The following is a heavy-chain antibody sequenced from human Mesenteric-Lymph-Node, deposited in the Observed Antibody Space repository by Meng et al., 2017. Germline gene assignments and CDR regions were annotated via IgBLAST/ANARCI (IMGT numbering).Heavy chain of an antibody. D-gene: IGHD6-19*01. CDR1: GGSISSGGYY. CDR3: ARVSSGWDYFDY. V-gene: IGHV4-31*03. J-gene: IGHJ4*02. Sequence: QVTLQESGPRLVKPSQTLSLTCTVSGGSISSGGYYWTWIRQHPGKGLEWFGHIYYSGSTFYNPSLKRRVIISIDTSKNQFSLNLRSVTAADTAVYYCARVSSGWDYFDYWGQGTLVTVSS. CDR2: IYYSGST.